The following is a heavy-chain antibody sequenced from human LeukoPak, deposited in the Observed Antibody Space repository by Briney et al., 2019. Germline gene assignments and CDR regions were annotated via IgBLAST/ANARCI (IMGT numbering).Heavy chain of an antibody. CDR3: ARDGYNEYYAMDV. Sequence: GGALRLSCAASGFTFSDYHMTWIRQAPGKGLEGVSVIYSGGSTCYADSVKGRFTISRDNSKNTLYLQMNSLRAEETAVYYCARDGYNEYYAMDVWGQGTTVTVSS. CDR2: IYSGGST. V-gene: IGHV3-53*01. J-gene: IGHJ6*02. D-gene: IGHD5-24*01. CDR1: GFTFSDYH.